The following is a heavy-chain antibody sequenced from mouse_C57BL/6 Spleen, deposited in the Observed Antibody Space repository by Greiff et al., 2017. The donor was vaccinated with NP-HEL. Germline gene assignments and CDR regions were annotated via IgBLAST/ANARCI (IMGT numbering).Heavy chain of an antibody. D-gene: IGHD4-1*01. V-gene: IGHV5-4*01. CDR1: GFTFSSYA. CDR2: ISDGGSYT. Sequence: EVKLVESGGGLVKPGGSLKLSCAASGFTFSSYAMSWVRQTPEKRLEWVATISDGGSYTYYPDNVKGRFTISRDNAKNNLYLQMSHLKSEDTAMYYCARDLSGKEGFDYWGQGTTLTVSS. J-gene: IGHJ2*01. CDR3: ARDLSGKEGFDY.